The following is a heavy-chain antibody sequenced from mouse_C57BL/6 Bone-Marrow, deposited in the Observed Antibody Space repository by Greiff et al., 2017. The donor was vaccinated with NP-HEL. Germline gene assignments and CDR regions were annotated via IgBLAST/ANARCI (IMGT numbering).Heavy chain of an antibody. J-gene: IGHJ2*01. CDR1: GYTFTDYE. CDR2: IDPETGGT. CDR3: TSRGGLRRGDY. V-gene: IGHV1-15*01. D-gene: IGHD2-4*01. Sequence: QVQLKESGAELVRPGASVTLSCKASGYTFTDYEMHWVKQTPVHGLEWIGAIDPETGGTAYNQKFKGKAILTADKSSSTAYMELRSLTSEDSAVYYCTSRGGLRRGDYWGQGTTLTVSS.